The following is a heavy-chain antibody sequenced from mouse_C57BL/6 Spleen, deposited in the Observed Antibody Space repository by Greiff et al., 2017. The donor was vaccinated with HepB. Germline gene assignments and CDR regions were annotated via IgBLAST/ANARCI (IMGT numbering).Heavy chain of an antibody. J-gene: IGHJ2*01. V-gene: IGHV1-82*01. Sequence: VQLQESGPELVKPGASVKISCKASGYAFSSSWMNWVKQRPGKGLEWIGRIYPGDGDTNYNGKFKGKATLTADKSSSTAYMQLSSLTSEDSAVYFCARCYDGSGDYFDYWGQGTTLTVSS. CDR1: GYAFSSSW. D-gene: IGHD1-1*01. CDR3: ARCYDGSGDYFDY. CDR2: IYPGDGDT.